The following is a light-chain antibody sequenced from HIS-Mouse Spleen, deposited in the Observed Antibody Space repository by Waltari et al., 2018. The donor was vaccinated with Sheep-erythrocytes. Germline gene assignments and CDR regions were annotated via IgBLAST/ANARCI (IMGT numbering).Light chain of an antibody. V-gene: IGLV2-8*01. CDR2: EVS. CDR3: SSYAGSNNWV. CDR1: SSDVGGYNN. Sequence: QSALTQHPSASGSPGQSVTIPCPGTSSDVGGYNNVSWYQQHPGKAPKLMIYEVSKRPSGVPDRFSGSKSGNTASLTVSGLQAEDEADYYCSSYAGSNNWVFGGGTKLTVL. J-gene: IGLJ3*02.